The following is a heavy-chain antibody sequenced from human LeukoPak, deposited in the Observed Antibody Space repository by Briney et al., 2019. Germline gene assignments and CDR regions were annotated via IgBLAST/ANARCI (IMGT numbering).Heavy chain of an antibody. Sequence: GALRLSCAASGFTFSSYAMHWVRQAPGKGLEWVAVISYDGSNKYYADSVKGRFTISRDNSKNTLYLQMNSLRAEDTAVYYCAQLYYYGSGSSSGDYYYMDVWGKGTTVTVSS. J-gene: IGHJ6*03. V-gene: IGHV3-30*04. CDR1: GFTFSSYA. CDR3: AQLYYYGSGSSSGDYYYMDV. CDR2: ISYDGSNK. D-gene: IGHD3-10*01.